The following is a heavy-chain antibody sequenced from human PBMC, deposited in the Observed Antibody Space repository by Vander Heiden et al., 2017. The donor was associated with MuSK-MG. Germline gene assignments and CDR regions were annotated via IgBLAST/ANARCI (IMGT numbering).Heavy chain of an antibody. V-gene: IGHV4-38-2*01. CDR2: IYHSGST. CDR3: ARAPYDFWSGYYFDY. Sequence: QVQLQESGPGLVKPSETLSLTCAVSGYSISSGYYWGWIRQPPGKGLEWIGSIYHSGSTYYNPSLKSRVTISVDTSKNQFSLKLSSVTAADTAVYYCARAPYDFWSGYYFDYWGQGTLVTVAS. J-gene: IGHJ4*02. CDR1: GYSISSGYY. D-gene: IGHD3-3*01.